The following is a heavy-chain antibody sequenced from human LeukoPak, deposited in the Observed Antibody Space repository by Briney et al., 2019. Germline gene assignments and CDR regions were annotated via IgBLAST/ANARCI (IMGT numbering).Heavy chain of an antibody. D-gene: IGHD3-22*01. CDR1: GFTFSSYA. J-gene: IGHJ5*02. V-gene: IGHV3-30*04. CDR2: MSYDGSKK. Sequence: ARSLRLSCAASGFTFSSYAMHWVRQAPGPGLEWAAVMSYDGSKKYYADSVHGRFTTSRDNSKNTLYLQMISPLAEAPTAFYCARDHTAYYYDSSGYPPWFDPWGRGALV. CDR3: ARDHTAYYYDSSGYPPWFDP.